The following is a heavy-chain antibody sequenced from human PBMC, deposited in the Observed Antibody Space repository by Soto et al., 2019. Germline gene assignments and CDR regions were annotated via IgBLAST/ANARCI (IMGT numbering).Heavy chain of an antibody. CDR2: INHSGST. J-gene: IGHJ6*02. V-gene: IGHV4-34*01. CDR3: ARGPEGWLQPRRGSEYYYGMDV. CDR1: GGSFSGYY. D-gene: IGHD5-12*01. Sequence: PSETLSLTCAVYGGSFSGYYWSWIRQPPGKGLEWIGEINHSGSTNYNPSLKIRVTISVDTSKNQFSLKLSSVTAADTAVYYCARGPEGWLQPRRGSEYYYGMDVWGQGTTVTVSS.